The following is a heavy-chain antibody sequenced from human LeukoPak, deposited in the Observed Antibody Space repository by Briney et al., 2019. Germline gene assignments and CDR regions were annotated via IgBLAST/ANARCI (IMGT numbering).Heavy chain of an antibody. J-gene: IGHJ5*02. V-gene: IGHV4-34*01. Sequence: SETLSLTCAVYGGSFSGYYWSSIRQPTGKGLKWIGEISHSGSTNYNPPLKSRVTISVDTSKNQFSLKLSSVTAADTAVYYCARGRMIVVVTDENWFDPWGQGTLVTVSS. CDR3: ARGRMIVVVTDENWFDP. CDR2: ISHSGST. D-gene: IGHD3-22*01. CDR1: GGSFSGYY.